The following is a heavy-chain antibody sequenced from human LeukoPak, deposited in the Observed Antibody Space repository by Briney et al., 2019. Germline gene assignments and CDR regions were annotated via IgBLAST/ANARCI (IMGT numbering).Heavy chain of an antibody. CDR2: ISYDGSNK. CDR3: AKGGSSSWYLSGG. CDR1: GFTFSSYA. J-gene: IGHJ4*02. V-gene: IGHV3-30*04. D-gene: IGHD6-13*01. Sequence: GRSLRLSCAASGFTFSSYAMHWVRQAPGKGLEWVAVISYDGSNKYYADSVKGRFTISRDNSKNTLYLQMNSLRAEDTAVYYCAKGGSSSWYLSGGWGQGTLVTVSS.